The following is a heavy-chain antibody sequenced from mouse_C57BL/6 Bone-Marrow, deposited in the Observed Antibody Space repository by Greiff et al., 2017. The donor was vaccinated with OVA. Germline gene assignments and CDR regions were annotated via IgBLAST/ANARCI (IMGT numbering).Heavy chain of an antibody. J-gene: IGHJ4*01. CDR1: GFTFSSYG. CDR2: ISSGGSYT. CDR3: ARLAYYSNYDAMDY. V-gene: IGHV5-6*01. Sequence: DVHLVESGGDLVKPGGSLKLSCAASGFTFSSYGMSWVRQTPDKRLEWVATISSGGSYTYYPDSVKGRFTISRDNAKNTLYLQMSSLKSEDTAMYYCARLAYYSNYDAMDYWGQGTSVTVSS. D-gene: IGHD2-5*01.